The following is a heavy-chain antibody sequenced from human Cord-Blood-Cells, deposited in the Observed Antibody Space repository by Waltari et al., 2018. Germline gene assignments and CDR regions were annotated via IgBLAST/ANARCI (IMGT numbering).Heavy chain of an antibody. Sequence: QVQLLESGPGLVKPSETLSLTCAVSGYSISSGYYWGWIRQPPGKGLEWIGSIYHSGSTYYNPSLKSRVTISVDTSKNQFSLKLSSVTAADTAVYYCAQDSGSYYFAFDIWGQGTMVTVSS. CDR1: GYSISSGYY. CDR2: IYHSGST. V-gene: IGHV4-38-2*01. J-gene: IGHJ3*02. D-gene: IGHD1-26*01. CDR3: AQDSGSYYFAFDI.